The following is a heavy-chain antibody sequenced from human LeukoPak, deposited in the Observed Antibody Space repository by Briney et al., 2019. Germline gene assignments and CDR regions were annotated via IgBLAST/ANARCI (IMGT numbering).Heavy chain of an antibody. CDR1: GFTFSSYA. CDR2: ISGSGGST. CDR3: AKDSLPFVSGWYY. Sequence: SGGSLRLSCAASGFTFSSYAMSWVRQAPGKGLEWVSAISGSGGSTYYADSVKGRFTISRDNSKNTLYLQMNSLRAEDTAVYYCAKDSLPFVSGWYYWGQGTLVAVSS. V-gene: IGHV3-23*01. J-gene: IGHJ4*02. D-gene: IGHD6-19*01.